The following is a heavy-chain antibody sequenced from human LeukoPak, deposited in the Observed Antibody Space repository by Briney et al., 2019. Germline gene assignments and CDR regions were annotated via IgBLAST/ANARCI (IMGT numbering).Heavy chain of an antibody. V-gene: IGHV3-53*01. CDR3: AELGITMIGGV. CDR2: IYSGGTT. D-gene: IGHD3-10*02. J-gene: IGHJ6*04. CDR1: GFTVSNNY. Sequence: PGGSLRLSCAASGFTVSNNYMSWVRQAPGKGLEWVSVIYSGGTTYYADSVKGRFTISRDNSKNSLYLQMNSLRAEDTAVYYCAELGITMIGGVWGEGTTVTISS.